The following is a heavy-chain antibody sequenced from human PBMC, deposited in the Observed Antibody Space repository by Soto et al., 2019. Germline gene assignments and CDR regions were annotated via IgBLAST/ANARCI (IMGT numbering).Heavy chain of an antibody. CDR3: ATDYSDSSGDYSRDRAFDI. CDR1: GYTLTELS. Sequence: ASVKVSGKVSGYTLTELSMHWVRQAPGKGREWMGGFDPEDGETIYAQKFQGRVTMTEDTSTDTAYMELSSLRSEDTAVYYCATDYSDSSGDYSRDRAFDIWGPGTMVTVSS. D-gene: IGHD3-22*01. V-gene: IGHV1-24*01. J-gene: IGHJ3*02. CDR2: FDPEDGET.